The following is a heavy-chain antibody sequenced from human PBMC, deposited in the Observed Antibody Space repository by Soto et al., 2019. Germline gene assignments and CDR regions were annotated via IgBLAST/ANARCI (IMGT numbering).Heavy chain of an antibody. D-gene: IGHD1-1*01. Sequence: SETLSLTCAVYVGSLSGYFWSWIRQPPGKWLEWIGEINHSGYTTXXPSLTSRXXMSVDTSKNHFXLNLDXFTSADTAVYYCARGQRYFGYWRQGTLVTVSS. CDR2: INHSGYT. J-gene: IGHJ4*02. CDR1: VGSLSGYF. V-gene: IGHV4-34*01. CDR3: ARGQRYFGY.